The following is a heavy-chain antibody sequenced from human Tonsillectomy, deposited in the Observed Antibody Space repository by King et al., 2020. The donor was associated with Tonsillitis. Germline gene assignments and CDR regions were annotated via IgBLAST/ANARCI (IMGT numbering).Heavy chain of an antibody. CDR1: GFTFSSYG. CDR2: IWYNGSYK. Sequence: QLVQSGGGVVQPGRSLRLSCAASGFTFSSYGMHWARQAPGKGLEWVAVIWYNGSYKYYADSVKGRFTISRDNSKNTLYLQMNSLRAEDTAVYYCARDGPNYYYMDVWGKGTTVTVSS. J-gene: IGHJ6*03. V-gene: IGHV3-33*08. CDR3: ARDGPNYYYMDV.